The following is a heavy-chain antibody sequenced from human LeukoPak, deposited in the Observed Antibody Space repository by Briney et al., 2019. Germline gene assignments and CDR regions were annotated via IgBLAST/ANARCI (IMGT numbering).Heavy chain of an antibody. CDR1: GFTFSNAW. J-gene: IGHJ6*02. V-gene: IGHV3-15*01. CDR2: IKSKTDGGTT. Sequence: GGSLRLSCAASGFTFSNAWMSWVRQAPGKGLEWVGRIKSKTDGGTTDYAAPVKGRFTISRDDSKNTQYLQMNSLKTEDTAVYYCTTAGGGSADYYYYYGMDVWGQGTTVTVSS. CDR3: TTAGGGSADYYYYYGMDV. D-gene: IGHD3-10*01.